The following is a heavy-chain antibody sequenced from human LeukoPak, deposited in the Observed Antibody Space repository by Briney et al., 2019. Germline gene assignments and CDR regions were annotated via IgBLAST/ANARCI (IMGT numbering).Heavy chain of an antibody. J-gene: IGHJ4*02. CDR3: ARGHYGDYVPFDY. CDR1: GFTFSSYS. Sequence: GGSLRLSCAASGFTFSSYSMNWVRQAPGKGLEWVSYISSSSSTIYFADSVKGRFTISRDTAKNSQYLQMNSLRAEDTAVYYCARGHYGDYVPFDYWGQGTLVTVSS. D-gene: IGHD4-17*01. CDR2: ISSSSSTI. V-gene: IGHV3-48*01.